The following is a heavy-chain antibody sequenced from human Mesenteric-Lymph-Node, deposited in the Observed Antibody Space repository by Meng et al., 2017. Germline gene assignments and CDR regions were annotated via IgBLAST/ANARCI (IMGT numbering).Heavy chain of an antibody. CDR3: ARDDILTGETH. Sequence: GESLKISCAASGFDFMSYALSWVRQAPGKGLEWVSSSGSLDYKYYADSVKGRFTISRDNSKNTLYLQMNSLRAEDTAVYYCARDDILTGETHWGQGTLVTVSS. CDR1: GFDFMSYA. J-gene: IGHJ4*02. V-gene: IGHV3-23*01. D-gene: IGHD3-9*01. CDR2: SGSLDYK.